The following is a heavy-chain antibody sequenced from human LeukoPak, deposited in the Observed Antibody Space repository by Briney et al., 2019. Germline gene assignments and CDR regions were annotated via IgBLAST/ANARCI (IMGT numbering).Heavy chain of an antibody. V-gene: IGHV4-39*07. CDR2: IYYSGST. CDR3: ARAEPTYYDFWSGGQSGFDY. CDR1: GGSISSSSYY. J-gene: IGHJ4*02. D-gene: IGHD3-3*01. Sequence: LETLSLTCTVPGGSISSSSYYWGWIRQPPGKGLEWIGSIYYSGSTYYNPSLKSRVTISVATSKNQFSLKLSSVTAADTAVYYCARAEPTYYDFWSGGQSGFDYWGQGTLVTVSS.